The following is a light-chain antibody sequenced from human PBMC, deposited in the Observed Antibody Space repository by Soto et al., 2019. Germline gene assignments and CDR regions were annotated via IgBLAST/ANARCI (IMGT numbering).Light chain of an antibody. Sequence: DIQMTQSPSSLSASIGDGVTITWRASQNIGSFLNWYQQKPGEAPRLLVYSAFRIQSGVPSRFNASGSGTDFTLSISSLQPEHFSTYYCQQGSTTPITFGLGTRLEIK. V-gene: IGKV1-39*01. CDR3: QQGSTTPIT. CDR2: SAF. J-gene: IGKJ5*01. CDR1: QNIGSF.